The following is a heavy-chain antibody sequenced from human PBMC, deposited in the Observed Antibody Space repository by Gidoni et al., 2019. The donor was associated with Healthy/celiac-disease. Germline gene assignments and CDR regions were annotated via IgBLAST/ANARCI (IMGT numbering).Heavy chain of an antibody. CDR1: GGSFSGYY. D-gene: IGHD6-13*01. J-gene: IGHJ4*02. Sequence: QVQLQQWGAGLLKPSETLSLTCAVSGGSFSGYYWSWIRQPPGKGLAWIGEINHSGSTNYNPSLKSRVTISVDTSKNQFSLKLSSVTAADTAVYYCASLAGYSSSWYDRAFGYWGQGTLVTVSS. V-gene: IGHV4-34*01. CDR3: ASLAGYSSSWYDRAFGY. CDR2: INHSGST.